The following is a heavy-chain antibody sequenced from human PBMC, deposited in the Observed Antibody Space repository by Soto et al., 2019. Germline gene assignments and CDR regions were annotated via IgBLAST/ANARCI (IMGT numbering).Heavy chain of an antibody. CDR2: IYYSGST. CDR1: GGSISSSSYY. Sequence: PSETLTLTGTVFGGSISSSSYYWGWTRQPPGKGLEWIGSIYYSGSTYYNPSLKSRVTISVDTSKNQFSLKLSSVTAADTAVYYCARDKVTTVSYYYYYGMDVWCQGTTVT. V-gene: IGHV4-39*02. J-gene: IGHJ6*02. D-gene: IGHD4-4*01. CDR3: ARDKVTTVSYYYYYGMDV.